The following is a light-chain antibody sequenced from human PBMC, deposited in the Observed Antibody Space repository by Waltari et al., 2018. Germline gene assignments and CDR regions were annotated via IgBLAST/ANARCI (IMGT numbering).Light chain of an antibody. V-gene: IGKV4-1*01. Sequence: DIVMTQSPDSLAMSLGERATINCKSSQSVLYSANNKNYLAWYQQKPGQPPNLLIYGAAPRESGVPDRFRGSGSGTDFTLTISSLQAEDVAVYYCQQYYTTPYTFGQGTKLEIK. J-gene: IGKJ2*01. CDR3: QQYYTTPYT. CDR2: GAA. CDR1: QSVLYSANNKNY.